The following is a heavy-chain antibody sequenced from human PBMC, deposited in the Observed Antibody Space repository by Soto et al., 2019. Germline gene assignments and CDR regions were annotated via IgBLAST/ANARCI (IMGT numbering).Heavy chain of an antibody. CDR3: ARQRGSGSSWYVGYYGMDV. Sequence: PGESLKISCKGSGYIFTSYWIGWVLQGRGEGLEWMGRIDPSDSYTNYSPSSQGHVTISADKSISTAYLQWSSLKASDTAMYYCARQRGSGSSWYVGYYGMDVWGQGTTVTVSS. D-gene: IGHD6-13*01. CDR2: IDPSDSYT. J-gene: IGHJ6*02. V-gene: IGHV5-10-1*01. CDR1: GYIFTSYW.